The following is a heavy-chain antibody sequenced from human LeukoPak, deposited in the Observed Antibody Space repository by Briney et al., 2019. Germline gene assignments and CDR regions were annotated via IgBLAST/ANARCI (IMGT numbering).Heavy chain of an antibody. CDR1: GFTFSSYG. CDR3: AKFQVYGSGSYPVDY. J-gene: IGHJ4*02. V-gene: IGHV3-30*18. Sequence: PGGSLRLSCAAPGFTFSSYGMHWVRQAPGKGLEWVAVISYDGSNKYYADSVKGRSTISRDNSKNTLYLQMNSLRAEDTAVYYCAKFQVYGSGSYPVDYWGQGTLVTVSS. CDR2: ISYDGSNK. D-gene: IGHD3-10*01.